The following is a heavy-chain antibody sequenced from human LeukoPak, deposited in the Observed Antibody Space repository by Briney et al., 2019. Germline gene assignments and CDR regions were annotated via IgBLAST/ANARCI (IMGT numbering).Heavy chain of an antibody. CDR3: ARVLAAAGYYFDY. Sequence: PGGSLRLSCAASGFTFSSYSMNWVRQAPGKGLEWVSLISSSSTYIYYTDSVKGRFTISRDNSKNSLYLQMNSLRAEDTAVYYCARVLAAAGYYFDYWGQGTLVTVSS. CDR2: ISSSSTYI. D-gene: IGHD6-13*01. CDR1: GFTFSSYS. J-gene: IGHJ4*02. V-gene: IGHV3-21*01.